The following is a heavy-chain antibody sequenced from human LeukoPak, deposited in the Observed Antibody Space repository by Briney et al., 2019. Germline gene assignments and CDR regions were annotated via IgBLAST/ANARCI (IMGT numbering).Heavy chain of an antibody. CDR2: IYYSGST. J-gene: IGHJ4*02. CDR3: ARADYDILTGYPTHPFDY. CDR1: GGSISSSSYY. Sequence: SETLSLTCTVSGGSISSSSYYWGWIRQPPGKGLEWIGSIYYSGSTYYNPSLKSRVTISVDTSKNQFSLRLNSVTAADTAVYYCARADYDILTGYPTHPFDYWGQGTLVTVSS. D-gene: IGHD3-9*01. V-gene: IGHV4-39*07.